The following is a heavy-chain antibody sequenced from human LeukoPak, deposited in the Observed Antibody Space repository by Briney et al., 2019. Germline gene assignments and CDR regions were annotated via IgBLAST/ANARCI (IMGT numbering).Heavy chain of an antibody. CDR2: ISGSGGST. V-gene: IGHV3-23*01. CDR1: GFTFSSYA. J-gene: IGHJ4*02. D-gene: IGHD2-2*02. Sequence: PGGSLRLSCAASGFTFSSYAMSWVRQAPGKGLEWVSAISGSGGSTYYADSVKGRFTISRDNSKNTLYLQMNSLRAEDTAVYYCAKGVVVPAAISWDVGDFDYWGQGTLVTVSS. CDR3: AKGVVVPAAISWDVGDFDY.